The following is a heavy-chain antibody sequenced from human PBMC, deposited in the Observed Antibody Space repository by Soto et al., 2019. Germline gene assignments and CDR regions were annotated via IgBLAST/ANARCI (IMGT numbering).Heavy chain of an antibody. J-gene: IGHJ3*02. CDR3: AKIITGTAFDI. D-gene: IGHD1-20*01. CDR1: GFTFSSYG. Sequence: GGSLRLSCAASGFTFSSYGMHWVRQAPGKGLEWVAVISYDGSNKYYADSVKGRFTISRDNSKNTLYLQMNSLRAEDTAVYYCAKIITGTAFDIWGQGTMVTVSS. CDR2: ISYDGSNK. V-gene: IGHV3-30*18.